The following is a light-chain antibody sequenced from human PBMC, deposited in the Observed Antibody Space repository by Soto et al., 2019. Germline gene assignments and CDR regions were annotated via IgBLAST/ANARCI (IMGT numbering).Light chain of an antibody. CDR1: QSSSSY. Sequence: DIQMTQSPSSLSASVGDRVTITCRASQSSSSYLNWYQQKPGKAPKLLIYAASSLQSGVPSRFSGSGSGTEFTLTISSLQPEDFATYYCQQSYSIPFTFGPGTKVDIK. CDR2: AAS. CDR3: QQSYSIPFT. J-gene: IGKJ3*01. V-gene: IGKV1-39*01.